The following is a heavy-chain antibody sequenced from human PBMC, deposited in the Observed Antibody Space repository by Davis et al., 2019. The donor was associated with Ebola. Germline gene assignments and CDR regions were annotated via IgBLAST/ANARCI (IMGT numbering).Heavy chain of an antibody. CDR1: GYTSTSYG. CDR2: INPSGGST. D-gene: IGHD6-6*01. Sequence: ASVKVSCRASGYTSTSYGISWVRHAPGPGLEWMGIINPSGGSTSYAQKFQGRVTMTRDTSTSPVYMELSSLRSEDTAVYYCARDGRAARVNGMDVWGQGTTVTVSS. V-gene: IGHV1-46*01. CDR3: ARDGRAARVNGMDV. J-gene: IGHJ6*02.